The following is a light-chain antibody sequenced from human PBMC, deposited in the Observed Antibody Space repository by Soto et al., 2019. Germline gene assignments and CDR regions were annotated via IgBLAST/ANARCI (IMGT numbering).Light chain of an antibody. J-gene: IGLJ1*01. Sequence: QSVLTQPASVSGSPGQSITISCTGTSSDVGAYKYVSWYQQHPGKAPKVVIYEVTNRPSGVSTRFSGSKSGKTASLTISGLQADDEADYYCSSYKRSGTQVFGTGTKVTVL. V-gene: IGLV2-14*01. CDR3: SSYKRSGTQV. CDR1: SSDVGAYKY. CDR2: EVT.